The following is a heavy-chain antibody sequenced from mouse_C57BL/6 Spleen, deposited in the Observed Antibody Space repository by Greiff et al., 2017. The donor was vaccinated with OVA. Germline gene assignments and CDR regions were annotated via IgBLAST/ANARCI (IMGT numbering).Heavy chain of an antibody. Sequence: EVMLVESGGGLVKPGGSLKLSCAASGFTFSSYAMSWVRQTPEKRLEWVATISDGGSYTYYPDNVKGRFTISRDNAKNNLYLQMSHLKSEDTAMYYCARERYSNYFDYWGQGTTLTVSS. V-gene: IGHV5-4*01. CDR2: ISDGGSYT. J-gene: IGHJ2*01. CDR1: GFTFSSYA. CDR3: ARERYSNYFDY. D-gene: IGHD2-5*01.